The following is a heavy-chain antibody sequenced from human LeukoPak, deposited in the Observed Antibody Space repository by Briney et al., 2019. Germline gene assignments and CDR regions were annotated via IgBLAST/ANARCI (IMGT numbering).Heavy chain of an antibody. D-gene: IGHD2-2*01. CDR3: ARSFYQRLFFDY. J-gene: IGHJ4*02. Sequence: PGGSLRLSCAASGFTVSSNYMSWVRQAPGKGLEWVSVIYSGGSTYYADSVKGRFTISRDNSKNTLYLQMNSLRAEDTAVYYCARSFYQRLFFDYWGQGTLVTVSS. CDR1: GFTVSSNY. CDR2: IYSGGST. V-gene: IGHV3-53*01.